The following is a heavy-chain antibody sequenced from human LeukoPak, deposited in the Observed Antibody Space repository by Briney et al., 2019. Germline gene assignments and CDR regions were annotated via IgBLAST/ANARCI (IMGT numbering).Heavy chain of an antibody. CDR3: ATTNPSIAAAGTGMGATFDY. CDR1: GYTFTGYY. CDR2: INPNSGGT. D-gene: IGHD6-13*01. V-gene: IGHV1-2*02. Sequence: ASVKVSCKASGYTFTGYYMHWVRQAPGQGLEWMGWINPNSGGTNYAQKFQGRVTMTRDTSISTAYMELSSLRSEDTAVYYCATTNPSIAAAGTGMGATFDYWGQGTLVTVSS. J-gene: IGHJ4*02.